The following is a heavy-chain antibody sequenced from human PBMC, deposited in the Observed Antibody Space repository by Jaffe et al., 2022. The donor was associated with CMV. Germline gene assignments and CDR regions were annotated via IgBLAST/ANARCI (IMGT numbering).Heavy chain of an antibody. V-gene: IGHV3-33*08. CDR2: IWYDGSNK. J-gene: IGHJ5*02. CDR1: GFTFSSYG. Sequence: QVQLVESGGGVVQPGRSLRLSCAASGFTFSSYGMHWVRQAPGKGLEWVAVIWYDGSNKYYADSVKGRFTISRDNSKNTLYLQMNSLRAEDTAVYYCARDRLRQQLVSRGYWFDPWGQGTLVTVSS. D-gene: IGHD6-13*01. CDR3: ARDRLRQQLVSRGYWFDP.